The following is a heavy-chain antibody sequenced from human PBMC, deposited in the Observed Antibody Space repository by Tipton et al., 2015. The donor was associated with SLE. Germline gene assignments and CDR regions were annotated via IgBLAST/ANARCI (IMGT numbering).Heavy chain of an antibody. V-gene: IGHV4-34*09. J-gene: IGHJ4*02. CDR2: IYYSGST. D-gene: IGHD2-8*01. CDR3: AREERNGHLNYLDF. CDR1: GGSFSGYY. Sequence: TLFLTCAVYGGSFSGYYWSWIRQPPGKGLEWIGYIYYSGSTYYNPSLKSRVTISVDTSKNQFSLKLSSVTAADTAVYFCAREERNGHLNYLDFWGQGTLVPVSS.